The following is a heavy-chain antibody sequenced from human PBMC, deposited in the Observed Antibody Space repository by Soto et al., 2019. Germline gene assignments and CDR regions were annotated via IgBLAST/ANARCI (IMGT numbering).Heavy chain of an antibody. D-gene: IGHD2-21*02. CDR1: GGSISSGGYY. V-gene: IGHV4-31*03. CDR3: ARSQNVVVTAINAFDI. CDR2: IYYSGST. J-gene: IGHJ3*02. Sequence: PSETLSLTCTVSGGSISSGGYYWSWIRQHPGKGLEWIGYIYYSGSTYYNPSLKSRVTISVDTSKNQFSLKLSSVTAADTAVYYCARSQNVVVTAINAFDIWGQGTMVTVSS.